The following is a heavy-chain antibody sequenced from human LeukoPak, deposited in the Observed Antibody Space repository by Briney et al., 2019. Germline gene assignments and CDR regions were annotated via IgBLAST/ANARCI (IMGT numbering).Heavy chain of an antibody. D-gene: IGHD4-23*01. CDR1: GFTFSNYD. Sequence: GGSLRLSCAASGFTFSNYDMNWVRQAPGKGLEWVSAISGSGGSTYYADSVKGRFTISRDNSKNTLYLQMNSLRAEDTAVYYCAKRGPRPGRWSDAFNIWGQGTMVTVSS. V-gene: IGHV3-23*01. CDR3: AKRGPRPGRWSDAFNI. J-gene: IGHJ3*02. CDR2: ISGSGGST.